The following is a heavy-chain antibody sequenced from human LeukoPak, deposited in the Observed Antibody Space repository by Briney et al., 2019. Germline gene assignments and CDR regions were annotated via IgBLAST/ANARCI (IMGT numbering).Heavy chain of an antibody. V-gene: IGHV4-59*01. Sequence: SETLSLTCTVSGGSISSYYWSWIRQPPGKGLEWIGYIYYSGSTNYNPSLKSRVTISVDTSKNQFSLKLSSVTAADTAVYYCARVRSAAGIDYWGQGTLVTVSA. CDR1: GGSISSYY. J-gene: IGHJ4*02. D-gene: IGHD6-13*01. CDR2: IYYSGST. CDR3: ARVRSAAGIDY.